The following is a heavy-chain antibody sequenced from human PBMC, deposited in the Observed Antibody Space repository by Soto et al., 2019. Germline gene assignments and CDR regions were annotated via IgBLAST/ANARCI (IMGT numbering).Heavy chain of an antibody. CDR2: INAGNGNT. Sequence: ASVKVSCKASGYTFTSYAMHWVRQAPGQRLEWMGWINAGNGNTKYSQKFQGRVTITRDTSASTAYMELSSLRSEDTAVYYCARTRLDSRITSCYEYWGEGTLGTVSS. CDR1: GYTFTSYA. D-gene: IGHD2-2*01. CDR3: ARTRLDSRITSCYEY. J-gene: IGHJ4*02. V-gene: IGHV1-3*01.